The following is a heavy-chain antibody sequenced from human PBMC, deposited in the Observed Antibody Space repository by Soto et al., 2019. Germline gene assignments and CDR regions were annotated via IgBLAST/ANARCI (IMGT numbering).Heavy chain of an antibody. J-gene: IGHJ4*02. V-gene: IGHV4-59*08. CDR1: GGSISSYY. CDR3: ARHSPDSDWLSQFDY. D-gene: IGHD3-9*01. CDR2: IYYFGSTNY. Sequence: SETLSLTWTVSGGSISSYYWSWIRQPPGKGLEWIGYIYYFGSTNYNYNPSLKSRVTISVDTSKNQFSLKLSSVTAADTAVYYCARHSPDSDWLSQFDYWGQGTLVTVSS.